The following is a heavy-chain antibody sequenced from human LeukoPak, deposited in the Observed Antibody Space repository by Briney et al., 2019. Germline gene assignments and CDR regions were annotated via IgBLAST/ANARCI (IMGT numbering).Heavy chain of an antibody. CDR1: GYTFTSYG. J-gene: IGHJ3*01. V-gene: IGHV1-18*01. CDR2: ISTFKGDT. CDR3: ARDSGLGLFGV. Sequence: ASVTVSCKASGYTFTSYGISWVRQAPGQGLEWMGWISTFKGDTKYAQKFQDRVTMTTEPSTSTANLELRSLTSEDTAIYYCARDSGLGLFGVWGQGTVVTVSS. D-gene: IGHD3-10*01.